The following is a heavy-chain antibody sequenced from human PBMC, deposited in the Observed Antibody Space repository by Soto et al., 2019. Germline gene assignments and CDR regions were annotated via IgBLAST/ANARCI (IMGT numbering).Heavy chain of an antibody. CDR2: ISYDGSNK. V-gene: IGHV3-30*18. J-gene: IGHJ6*03. CDR1: GFTFSSYG. CDR3: AKDGYCTNGVCYHYYYYYMDV. D-gene: IGHD2-8*01. Sequence: GGSLRLSCAASGFTFSSYGMHWVRQAPGKGLEWAAVISYDGSNKYYADSVKGRFTISRDNSKNTLYLQMNSLRAEDTAVYYCAKDGYCTNGVCYHYYYYYMDVWGKGTTVTVSS.